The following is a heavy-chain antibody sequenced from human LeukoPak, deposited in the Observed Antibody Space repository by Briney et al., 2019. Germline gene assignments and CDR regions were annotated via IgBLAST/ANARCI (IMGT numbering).Heavy chain of an antibody. CDR3: ARGTDYDASGYVGY. V-gene: IGHV3-7*03. CDR1: GFTFSSYW. Sequence: PGGSLRLSCAASGFTFSSYWMSWVRQAPGKGLEWVANVKQDGSEKGYVDSVKGRFTISRDNAKNSLYLQMNSLRAEDTGVYYCARGTDYDASGYVGYWGQGTLVTVSS. D-gene: IGHD3-22*01. J-gene: IGHJ4*02. CDR2: VKQDGSEK.